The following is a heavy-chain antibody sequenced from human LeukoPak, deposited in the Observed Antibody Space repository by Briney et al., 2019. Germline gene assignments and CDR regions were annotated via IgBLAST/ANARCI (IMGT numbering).Heavy chain of an antibody. CDR1: GFTFSGYS. CDR2: ISSSSSFV. D-gene: IGHD3-22*01. V-gene: IGHV3-21*01. CDR3: ARVWDYYDSSGYQYFDY. Sequence: GGSLGLSCAASGFTFSGYSMNWVRQAPGKGLEWVSSISSSSSFVYYADSVKGRFTISRDNAKNSLYLQMNSLRAEDTAVYYCARVWDYYDSSGYQYFDYWGQATLVTVSS. J-gene: IGHJ4*02.